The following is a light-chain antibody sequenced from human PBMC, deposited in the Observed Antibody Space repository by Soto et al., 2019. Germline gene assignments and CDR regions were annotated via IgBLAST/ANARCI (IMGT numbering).Light chain of an antibody. J-gene: IGKJ5*01. CDR2: GAS. V-gene: IGKV3-15*01. Sequence: EIVITQSPATLYVAPGDRVAFSCRASQGVSRKLAWYQHKPGQAPRLLISGASTRATGIPARFSGSGSGTEFILTISSVESEDFAIYYCQQHNDWPTFGQGTRLEIK. CDR3: QQHNDWPT. CDR1: QGVSRK.